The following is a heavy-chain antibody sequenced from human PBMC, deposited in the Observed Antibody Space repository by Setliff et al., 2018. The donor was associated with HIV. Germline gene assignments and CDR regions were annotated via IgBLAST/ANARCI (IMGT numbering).Heavy chain of an antibody. CDR3: ARVNGDSPPNYYIDV. Sequence: PSETLSLTCGVYGGSFSDSYYTWIRQPPGKGLEWIGQISHSGTTTYNSSLKSRVTMSVDRSKNQFSLRLRPVTAADTAVYYCARVNGDSPPNYYIDVWGKGTTVTVSS. J-gene: IGHJ6*03. CDR1: GGSFSDSY. D-gene: IGHD4-17*01. CDR2: ISHSGTT. V-gene: IGHV4-34*01.